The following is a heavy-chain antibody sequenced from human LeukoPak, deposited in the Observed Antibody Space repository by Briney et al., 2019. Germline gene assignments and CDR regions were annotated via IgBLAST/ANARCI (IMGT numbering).Heavy chain of an antibody. V-gene: IGHV3-53*04. Sequence: GGSLRLSCAASGFTVSSNYMRWVRQAPGKGLEWVSVIYSGGSTYYADSVKGRFTISRHNSKNTLYLQMNSLRAEDTAVYYCARDLYDSSGPGDAFDIWGQGTMVTVSS. J-gene: IGHJ3*02. CDR3: ARDLYDSSGPGDAFDI. CDR1: GFTVSSNY. CDR2: IYSGGST. D-gene: IGHD3-22*01.